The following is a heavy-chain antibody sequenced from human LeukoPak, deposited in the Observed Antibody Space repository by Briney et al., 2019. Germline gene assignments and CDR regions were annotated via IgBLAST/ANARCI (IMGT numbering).Heavy chain of an antibody. D-gene: IGHD3-22*01. J-gene: IGHJ5*02. CDR1: GFSISDDS. CDR3: ATNYDPDP. CDR2: ISSTGSYI. Sequence: GGSLRLSCAASGFSISDDSMTWVRQAPGKGLEWVSFISSTGSYIYYADSVKGRFSISRDNSKNTLYLQMNSLRAEDTAVYYCATNYDPDPWGQGTLVTVSS. V-gene: IGHV3-21*01.